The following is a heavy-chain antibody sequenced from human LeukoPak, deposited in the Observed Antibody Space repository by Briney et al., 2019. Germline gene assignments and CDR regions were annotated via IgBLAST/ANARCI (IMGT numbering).Heavy chain of an antibody. Sequence: SETLSLTCTVSGDSLTSGSRYWSWIRQPAGKGLEWIGHFYSSTRTTYNPSLESRVTISGDPAKNQFSLKLDSVTAADMAVYFCARCMSELDYGDYAYYYHMDVWGKGPRSPSPQ. D-gene: IGHD4-17*01. J-gene: IGHJ6*01. CDR1: GDSLTSGSRY. V-gene: IGHV4-61*09. CDR3: ARCMSELDYGDYAYYYHMDV. CDR2: FYSSTRT.